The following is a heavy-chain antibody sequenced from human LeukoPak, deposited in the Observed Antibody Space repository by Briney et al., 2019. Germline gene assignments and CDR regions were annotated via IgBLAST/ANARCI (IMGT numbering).Heavy chain of an antibody. D-gene: IGHD2-2*01. Sequence: GASVKVSCKASGGTFSSYAISWVRQAPGQGLEWMGWMNPNSGNTGYAQKFQGRVTMTRNTSISTAYMELSSLRSEDTAVYYCARGQEKRGYCSSTSCYAFDIWGQGTMVTVSS. V-gene: IGHV1-8*02. CDR2: MNPNSGNT. CDR1: GGTFSSYA. CDR3: ARGQEKRGYCSSTSCYAFDI. J-gene: IGHJ3*02.